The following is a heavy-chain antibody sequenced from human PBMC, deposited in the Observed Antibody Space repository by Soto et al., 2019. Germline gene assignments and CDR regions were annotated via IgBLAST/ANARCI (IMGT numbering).Heavy chain of an antibody. CDR2: IYPGDSDT. Sequence: GASLKISCKGSGYSFTSYWIGWVRQMPGKGLEWMGIIYPGDSDTRYSPSFQGQVTISADKSISTAYLQWSSLKASDTAMYYCAATVTPIYYYYGMDVWGQGTTVTVSS. D-gene: IGHD4-17*01. J-gene: IGHJ6*02. CDR1: GYSFTSYW. CDR3: AATVTPIYYYYGMDV. V-gene: IGHV5-51*01.